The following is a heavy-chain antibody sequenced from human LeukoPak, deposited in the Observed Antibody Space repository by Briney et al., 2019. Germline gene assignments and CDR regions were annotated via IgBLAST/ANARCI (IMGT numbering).Heavy chain of an antibody. J-gene: IGHJ4*02. D-gene: IGHD6-13*01. V-gene: IGHV3-48*03. CDR3: ARDFSNNWSNDY. CDR2: ISRSDNTI. CDR1: GFAFSNYD. Sequence: PGGSLRLSCAASGFAFSNYDMNWVRQAPGKGLEWVSYISRSDNTIYYADSVKGRFTTSRDNAKNSLYLQMNSLRAEDTAVYYCARDFSNNWSNDYWGQGTLDTVSS.